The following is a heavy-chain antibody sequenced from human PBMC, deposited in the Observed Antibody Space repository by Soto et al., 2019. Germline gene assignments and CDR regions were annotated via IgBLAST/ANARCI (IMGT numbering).Heavy chain of an antibody. V-gene: IGHV3-23*01. Sequence: EVQLLASGGGLVQPGGSLRLSCAASSFTFSSYAMSWVLQAPGKGLEWVSAISGSGGSTYYADSVKGRFTISRDNSKNTLYLQMNSLRAEDTAVYYCAKDPRYCSSTSCYYYYYMDVWGKGTTVTVSS. CDR1: SFTFSSYA. CDR2: ISGSGGST. CDR3: AKDPRYCSSTSCYYYYYMDV. D-gene: IGHD2-2*01. J-gene: IGHJ6*03.